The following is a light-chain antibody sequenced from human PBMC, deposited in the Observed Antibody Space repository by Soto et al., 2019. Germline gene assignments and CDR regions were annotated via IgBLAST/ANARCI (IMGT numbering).Light chain of an antibody. CDR3: QQYGSSPRT. V-gene: IGKV3-20*01. CDR2: DAS. J-gene: IGKJ4*01. CDR1: QSVRSN. Sequence: IVKTRSQVTLSVTRGERANFPCRASQSVRSNLAWYQQKPGQAPRLLMYDASTRATGIPARFSGSGSGTDFTLTISRLEPEDFAVYYCQQYGSSPRTFGGRAEVDIK.